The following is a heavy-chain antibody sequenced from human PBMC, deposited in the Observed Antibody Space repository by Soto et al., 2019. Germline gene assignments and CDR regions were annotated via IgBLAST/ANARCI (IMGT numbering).Heavy chain of an antibody. J-gene: IGHJ5*01. Sequence: GCGSTLVNSTQTLKLICTVSGFSLSTSGVGVGWIRQPPGKALEWLALIYWDGYKHYSPSLKSRLIITMGASRNQVVLTVNNLDPVNTNTYYSANTRGYRPTSEFQSWSESWGQGALVTVSS. V-gene: IGHV2-5*02. CDR2: IYWDGYK. CDR1: GFSLSTSGVG. CDR3: ANTRGYRPTSEFQSWSES. D-gene: IGHD2-15*01.